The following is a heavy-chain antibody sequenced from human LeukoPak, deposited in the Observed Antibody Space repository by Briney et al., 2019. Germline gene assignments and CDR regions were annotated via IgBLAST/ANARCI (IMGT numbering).Heavy chain of an antibody. CDR1: GGSISSGDYY. D-gene: IGHD2-15*01. J-gene: IGHJ4*02. Sequence: SETLSLTCTVSGGSISSGDYYWSWIRQPPGKGLEWIGYIYYSGSTYYNPSLKSRVTISVDTSKNQFSLKLSSVTAADTAVYYRARTEYCSGGSCLLDFDYWGQGTLVTVSS. CDR3: ARTEYCSGGSCLLDFDY. V-gene: IGHV4-30-4*01. CDR2: IYYSGST.